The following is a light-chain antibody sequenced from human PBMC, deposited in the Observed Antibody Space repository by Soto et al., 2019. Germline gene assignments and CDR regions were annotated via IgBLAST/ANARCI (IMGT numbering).Light chain of an antibody. CDR1: QSVSNL. J-gene: IGKJ2*01. V-gene: IGKV1-39*01. Sequence: DIRMTQSPSSLSASVGDRVTITCRASQSVSNLLNWYQQKPGKAPKLLIHAASSLQSGVPSRFSGSGSGTDFTLTISSLQPEDVATYYCQQSYSTPVTFGQGTKLQIK. CDR2: AAS. CDR3: QQSYSTPVT.